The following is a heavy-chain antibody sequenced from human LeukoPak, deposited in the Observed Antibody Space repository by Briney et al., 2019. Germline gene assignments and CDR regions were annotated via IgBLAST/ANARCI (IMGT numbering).Heavy chain of an antibody. Sequence: GGSLRLSCAASGFTFSSYAMSWVRQAPGKGLEWVSAISGSGGSTYYADSVKGRCTISRDNSKNTLYLQMNSLRAEDTAVYYCAKDGVDIVATEYYFDYWGQGTLVTVSS. CDR3: AKDGVDIVATEYYFDY. J-gene: IGHJ4*02. V-gene: IGHV3-23*01. CDR2: ISGSGGST. CDR1: GFTFSSYA. D-gene: IGHD5-12*01.